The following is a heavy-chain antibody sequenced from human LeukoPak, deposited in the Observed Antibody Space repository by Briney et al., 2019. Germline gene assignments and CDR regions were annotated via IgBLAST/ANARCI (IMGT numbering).Heavy chain of an antibody. CDR3: ARLRLKSGWNSAAEY. V-gene: IGHV5-51*01. J-gene: IGHJ4*02. D-gene: IGHD6-19*01. Sequence: GESLKISCKGSGYSFSSYWIGWVRQVPGKGLEWMGIIYPGDSDTRYSPAFQGQVTISADKSISTASLQWSSLKASDTAMYFCARLRLKSGWNSAAEYWGQGTLVTVSS. CDR1: GYSFSSYW. CDR2: IYPGDSDT.